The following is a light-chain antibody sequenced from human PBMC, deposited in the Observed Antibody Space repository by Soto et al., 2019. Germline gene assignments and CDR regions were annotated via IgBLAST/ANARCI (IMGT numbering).Light chain of an antibody. V-gene: IGLV7-46*01. CDR3: LLSYRGNYV. CDR1: TGGVTTGHY. J-gene: IGLJ1*01. Sequence: QALGTQQPSLNASPGGTIPLTCGSSTGGVTTGHYPCWFQQKPGHAPRALVYYTANIFSWTPARFSGYLLGGKAALTLSGAQREDEAEYYCLLSYRGNYVFGTGTKVTVL. CDR2: YTA.